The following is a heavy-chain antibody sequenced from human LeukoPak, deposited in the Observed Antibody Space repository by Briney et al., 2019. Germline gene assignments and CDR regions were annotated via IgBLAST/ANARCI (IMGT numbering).Heavy chain of an antibody. CDR3: ARETAYYYYGMDV. V-gene: IGHV4-30-4*01. J-gene: IGHJ6*02. CDR1: GGSISSGDYY. Sequence: SETLSLTCTVSGGSISSGDYYWSWIRQPPGKGLEWIGYIYYSGGTYYNPSLKSRVTISVDTSKNQFSLKLSSVTAADTAVYYCARETAYYYYGMDVWGQGTTVTVSS. CDR2: IYYSGGT.